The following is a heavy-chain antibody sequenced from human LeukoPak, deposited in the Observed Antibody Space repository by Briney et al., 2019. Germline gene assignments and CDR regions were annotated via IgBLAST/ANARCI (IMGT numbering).Heavy chain of an antibody. CDR3: ARVRVEITIFGVALNWFDP. Sequence: TLSLTCTVSGGSISSYYWSWIRQPPGKGLEWIGYIYYSGSTYYNPSLKSRVTISVDTSKNQFSLKLSSVTAADTAVYYCARVRVEITIFGVALNWFDPWGQGTLVTVSS. V-gene: IGHV4-59*06. J-gene: IGHJ5*02. D-gene: IGHD3-3*01. CDR2: IYYSGST. CDR1: GGSISSYY.